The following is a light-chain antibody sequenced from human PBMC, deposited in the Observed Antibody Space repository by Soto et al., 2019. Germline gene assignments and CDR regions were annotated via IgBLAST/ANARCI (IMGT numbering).Light chain of an antibody. Sequence: DIQMTQSPSTLSASVGDRVTITCRASQSITNWLAWYQQKPGRASKLLIYDASSLESGVASKFSGSGSGTEFTLTISSLQPDDVATYFCQQYNTYPYTFGQGTKLEIK. V-gene: IGKV1-5*01. J-gene: IGKJ2*01. CDR2: DAS. CDR1: QSITNW. CDR3: QQYNTYPYT.